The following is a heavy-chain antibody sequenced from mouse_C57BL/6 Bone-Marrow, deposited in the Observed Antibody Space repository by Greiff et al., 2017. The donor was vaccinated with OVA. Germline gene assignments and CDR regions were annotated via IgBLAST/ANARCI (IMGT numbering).Heavy chain of an antibody. V-gene: IGHV5-4*01. D-gene: IGHD2-4*01. J-gene: IGHJ2*01. CDR3: AREPKIYYDYDGEFYY. CDR1: GFTFSSYA. CDR2: ISDGGSYT. Sequence: EVMLVESGGGLVKPGGSLKLSCAASGFTFSSYAMSWVRQTPEKRLEWVATISDGGSYTYYPDNAKNNLYLQMSHLKSEDTAMYYCAREPKIYYDYDGEFYYWGQGTTLTVSS.